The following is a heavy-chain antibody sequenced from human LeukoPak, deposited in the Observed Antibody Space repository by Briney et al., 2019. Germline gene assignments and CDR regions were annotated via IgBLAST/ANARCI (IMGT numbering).Heavy chain of an antibody. Sequence: GALVKVSCKASGYTFTNNFMHWVRQAPGQGLEWMGIINPSGDNTWYAQKFQGRVTMTRDMATSTDYMEVSSLRSEDTAVYYCARDNSVGDSAWWFDPWGQGTLVTVSS. CDR2: INPSGDNT. D-gene: IGHD5-12*01. CDR3: ARDNSVGDSAWWFDP. V-gene: IGHV1-46*01. CDR1: GYTFTNNF. J-gene: IGHJ5*02.